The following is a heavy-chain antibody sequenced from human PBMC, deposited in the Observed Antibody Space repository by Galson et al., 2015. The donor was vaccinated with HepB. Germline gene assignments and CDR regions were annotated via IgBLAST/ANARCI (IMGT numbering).Heavy chain of an antibody. CDR2: ISYDGSNK. J-gene: IGHJ4*02. CDR1: GFTFSSYG. D-gene: IGHD2-2*02. Sequence: SLRLSCAASGFTFSSYGMHWVRQAPGKGLEWVAVISYDGSNKYYADSVKGRFTISRDNSKNTLYLQMNSLRAEDTAVYYCAKDRGIVVPAAIGEFDYWGQGTLVTVSS. V-gene: IGHV3-30*18. CDR3: AKDRGIVVPAAIGEFDY.